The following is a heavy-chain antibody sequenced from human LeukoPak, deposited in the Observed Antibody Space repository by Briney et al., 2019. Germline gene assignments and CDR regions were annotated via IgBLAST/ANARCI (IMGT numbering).Heavy chain of an antibody. D-gene: IGHD2-2*01. Sequence: SETLSLTCTVSGGSISSYYWSWIRQPPGKGLEWIGYIYYSGSTNYNPSLKSRVTISIDTSKKQFSLRLGSLTAADTAVYYCAKPIDCSSTICTGPMDVWGKGTTVTVSA. CDR2: IYYSGST. CDR1: GGSISSYY. V-gene: IGHV4-59*08. CDR3: AKPIDCSSTICTGPMDV. J-gene: IGHJ6*04.